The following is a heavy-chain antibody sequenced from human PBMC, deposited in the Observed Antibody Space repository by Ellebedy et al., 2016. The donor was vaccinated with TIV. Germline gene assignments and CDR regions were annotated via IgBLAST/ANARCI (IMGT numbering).Heavy chain of an antibody. CDR1: GFTFSSYA. V-gene: IGHV3-23*01. J-gene: IGHJ6*02. CDR2: LSGSDGST. CDR3: ARDLYYYDSSGYYKNYYYYGMDV. Sequence: GGSLRLSCAASGFTFSSYAMSWVRQAPGKGLEWVSALSGSDGSTYYADSVKGRFTISRDNSKNTLYLQMNSLRAEDTAVYYCARDLYYYDSSGYYKNYYYYGMDVWGQGTTVTVSS. D-gene: IGHD3-22*01.